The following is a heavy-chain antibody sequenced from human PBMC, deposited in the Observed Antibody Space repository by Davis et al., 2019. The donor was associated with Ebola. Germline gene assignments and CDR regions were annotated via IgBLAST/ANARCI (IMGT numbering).Heavy chain of an antibody. V-gene: IGHV3-72*01. CDR3: ASFVGFISGRYYRAFDH. CDR1: GFTLSDHY. J-gene: IGHJ4*02. D-gene: IGHD1-26*01. Sequence: GESLKIPCAAPGFTLSDHYMDRVRQAPGKGPEWIGRSRTKTNSYTTEYAASVKGRFTISRDDSKNSLYLQMNSLKTEDTAVYYCASFVGFISGRYYRAFDHWGQGTLVTVSS. CDR2: SRTKTNSYTT.